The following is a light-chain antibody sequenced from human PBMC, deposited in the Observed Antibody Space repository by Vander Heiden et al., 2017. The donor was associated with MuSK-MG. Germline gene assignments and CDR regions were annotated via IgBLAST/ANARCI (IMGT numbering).Light chain of an antibody. V-gene: IGLV1-44*01. CDR1: SSNIGSNA. J-gene: IGLJ3*02. CDR3: AAWDGSLNSWL. Sequence: QSVLTQAPSASGTPGQRVTISCSGRSSNIGSNAVNWYHQLPGTAPKLLIFNDNQRPSGVPDRFSGSRSGTSASLAISGLQSEDEADYYCAAWDGSLNSWLFGGGTKL. CDR2: NDN.